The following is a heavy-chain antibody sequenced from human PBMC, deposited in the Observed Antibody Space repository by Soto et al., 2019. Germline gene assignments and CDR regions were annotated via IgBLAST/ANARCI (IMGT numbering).Heavy chain of an antibody. V-gene: IGHV4-39*01. CDR3: ARHISTADDAFDI. J-gene: IGHJ3*02. CDR1: GGSISSSSYY. Sequence: SETLSLTCTVSGGSISSSSYYWGWIRQPPGKGLEWIGSIYYSGSTYYNPSLKSRVTISVDTSKNQFSLKLSSVTAADTAVYYCARHISTADDAFDIRAQRTAVTVSS. CDR2: IYYSGST. D-gene: IGHD1-20*01.